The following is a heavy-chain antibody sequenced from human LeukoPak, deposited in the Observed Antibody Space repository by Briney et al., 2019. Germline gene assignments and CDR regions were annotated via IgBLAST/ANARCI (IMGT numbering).Heavy chain of an antibody. D-gene: IGHD3-9*01. Sequence: GGSLRLSCAASGFTFDDYAMHWVRQAPGKGLEWVSGISWNSGSIGYADSVKGRFTISRDNAKNSLYLQMNSLRAEDTALYYCAKGGYDITNWFDPWGQGTLVTVSS. CDR3: AKGGYDITNWFDP. V-gene: IGHV3-9*01. J-gene: IGHJ5*02. CDR1: GFTFDDYA. CDR2: ISWNSGSI.